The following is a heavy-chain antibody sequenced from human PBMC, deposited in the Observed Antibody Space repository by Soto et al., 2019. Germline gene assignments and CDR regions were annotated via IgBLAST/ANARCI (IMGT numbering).Heavy chain of an antibody. J-gene: IGHJ4*02. V-gene: IGHV4-4*02. D-gene: IGHD1-7*01. CDR2: LYRTGST. Sequence: PSETLSLTCAVSAGSFTSNNWWTWVRQPPGQRLEWIGELYRTGSTNYNPSLKSRVIISIDKSENQLSLKVTSRTAADTAVYYCASRDPGTSVDYWGQGTLVTVSS. CDR1: AGSFTSNNW. CDR3: ASRDPGTSVDY.